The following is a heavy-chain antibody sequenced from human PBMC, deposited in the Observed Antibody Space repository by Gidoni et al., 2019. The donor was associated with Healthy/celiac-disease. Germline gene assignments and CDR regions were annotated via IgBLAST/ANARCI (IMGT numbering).Heavy chain of an antibody. CDR3: RYYGDQTGY. Sequence: EVQLVESGGGLVKPGRSLRLSCTASGFTFGDYAMSWFRQAPGKGLEWVGFIRSKTYGGTTEYAGSVKGRFTISRDDSKSIAYLQMNSLKSEDTAVYYCRYYGDQTGYWGQGTLVTVSS. CDR1: GFTFGDYA. D-gene: IGHD4-17*01. V-gene: IGHV3-49*05. J-gene: IGHJ4*02. CDR2: IRSKTYGGTT.